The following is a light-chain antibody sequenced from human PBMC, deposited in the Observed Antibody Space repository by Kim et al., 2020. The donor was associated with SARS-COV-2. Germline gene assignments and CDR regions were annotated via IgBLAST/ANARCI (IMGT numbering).Light chain of an antibody. CDR1: SSNF. V-gene: IGLV1-51*01. J-gene: IGLJ6*01. CDR3: ETWDRNLRRI. Sequence: QSVVTQPPSVSAAPGQRVTISCSGASSNFVSWFQHLPGAAPKLLIYENNKRPSGIPDRFSASKSSTTATLDITGLQTGDEADYYCETWDRNLRRIFGGGTKVTVL. CDR2: ENN.